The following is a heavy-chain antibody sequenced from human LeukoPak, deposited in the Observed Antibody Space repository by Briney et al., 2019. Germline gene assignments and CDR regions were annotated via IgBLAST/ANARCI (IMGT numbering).Heavy chain of an antibody. J-gene: IGHJ6*02. CDR3: ATESGYSYVRGYYYGMDV. Sequence: AASVKVSFTVSGYTLTELSMHWVRQAPGKGLEWMGGFDPEDGETIYAQKFQGRVTMTEDTSTDTAYMELSSLRSEDMAVYYCATESGYSYVRGYYYGMDVWGQGTTVTVSS. D-gene: IGHD5-18*01. V-gene: IGHV1-24*01. CDR2: FDPEDGET. CDR1: GYTLTELS.